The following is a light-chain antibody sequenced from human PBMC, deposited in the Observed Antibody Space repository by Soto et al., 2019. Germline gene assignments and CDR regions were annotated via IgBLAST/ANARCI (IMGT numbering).Light chain of an antibody. J-gene: IGKJ4*01. CDR2: TAS. CDR3: QQGKSFPLT. V-gene: IGKV1-12*01. Sequence: DIQRTQSPSSVSASVGDRVTITCRASQDINKWLAWYQQKPGLAPNLVIYTASRLHGGGPSRFSGSASGTDFTLTISSLQPEDVATYYCQQGKSFPLTFGGGTKVDIK. CDR1: QDINKW.